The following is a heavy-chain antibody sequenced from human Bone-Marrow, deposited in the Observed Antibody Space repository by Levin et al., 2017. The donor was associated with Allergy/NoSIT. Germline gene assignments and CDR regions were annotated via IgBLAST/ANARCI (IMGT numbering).Heavy chain of an antibody. CDR2: INPDGSSR. D-gene: IGHD2/OR15-2a*01. V-gene: IGHV3-74*01. CDR1: EFTLSSHW. J-gene: IGHJ6*02. Sequence: GGSLRLSCAASEFTLSSHWMHWVRQVPGKGLLWVARINPDGSSRAYADSVKGRFTISRDNAKNTLYLQMNSLRAEDTALYYCARGGLGFSNYYYAMDVWGQGTTVTVSS. CDR3: ARGGLGFSNYYYAMDV.